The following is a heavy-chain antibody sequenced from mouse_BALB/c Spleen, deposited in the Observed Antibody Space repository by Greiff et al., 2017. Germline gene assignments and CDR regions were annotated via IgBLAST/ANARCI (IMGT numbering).Heavy chain of an antibody. CDR2: INPSTGYT. CDR1: GYTFTSYW. J-gene: IGHJ2*01. D-gene: IGHD2-13*01. CDR3: ARGFFYYGGGNYFDY. V-gene: IGHV1-7*01. Sequence: VQLQQSGAELAKPGASVKMSCKASGYTFTSYWMHWVKQRPGQGLEWIGYINPSTGYTEYNQKFKDKATLTADKSSSTAYMQLSSLTSEDSAVYYCARGFFYYGGGNYFDYWGQGTTLTVSS.